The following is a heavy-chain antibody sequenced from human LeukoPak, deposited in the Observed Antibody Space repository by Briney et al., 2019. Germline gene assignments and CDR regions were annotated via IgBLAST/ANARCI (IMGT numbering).Heavy chain of an antibody. CDR2: IWFDGTNK. D-gene: IGHD5-12*01. CDR1: GFTFSNYG. V-gene: IGHV3-33*01. CDR3: ARDRGVAAHLDY. Sequence: GESLKISCAASGFTFSNYGMHWVRQAPGKGLEWVAVIWFDGTNKYYADSVRGRFTISRDNSKNTLYLQMSSLRAEDTAVYYCARDRGVAAHLDYWGQGTLVTVSS. J-gene: IGHJ4*02.